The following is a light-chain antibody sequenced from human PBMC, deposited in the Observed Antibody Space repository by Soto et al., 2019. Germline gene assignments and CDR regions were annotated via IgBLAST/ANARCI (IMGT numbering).Light chain of an antibody. J-gene: IGLJ2*01. V-gene: IGLV2-14*01. Sequence: QSALTQPASVSGSPGQSITISCTRTSSDIGAHIHVSWYQQHPGKAPKLLIYEVSNRPSGVSSHFSGSKSGDTASLTISGLQAEDEADYYCCSYTSTSTLLVFGGGTKLTVL. CDR1: SSDIGAHIH. CDR3: CSYTSTSTLLV. CDR2: EVS.